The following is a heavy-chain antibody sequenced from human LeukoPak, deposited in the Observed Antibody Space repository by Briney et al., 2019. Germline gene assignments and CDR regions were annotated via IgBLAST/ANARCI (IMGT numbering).Heavy chain of an antibody. Sequence: PGGSLRLSCAASGFSFDDLGMTWVRQVPGKGLEWVAGINWNGASTGYADSVRGRFTISRDNAKNPLYLQMNSLRAEDTALYYCARAVCPTIKFCDSSYFMDVWGKGTTVNVS. D-gene: IGHD6-6*01. V-gene: IGHV3-20*04. CDR3: ARAVCPTIKFCDSSYFMDV. J-gene: IGHJ6*03. CDR1: GFSFDDLG. CDR2: INWNGAST.